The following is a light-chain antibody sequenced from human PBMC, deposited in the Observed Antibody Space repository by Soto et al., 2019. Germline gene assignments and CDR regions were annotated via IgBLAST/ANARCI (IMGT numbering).Light chain of an antibody. V-gene: IGLV2-14*01. CDR1: SSDVGGYNH. CDR3: TSYASTNTWV. Sequence: QSALTQPASVSGSPGQSITISCTGTSSDVGGYNHVSWYQQQPGKAPKLIIYEVNNRPSGISNRVSGSKSGNTASLTISGLQAEDEADYYCTSYASTNTWVFGGGTKLTVL. CDR2: EVN. J-gene: IGLJ3*02.